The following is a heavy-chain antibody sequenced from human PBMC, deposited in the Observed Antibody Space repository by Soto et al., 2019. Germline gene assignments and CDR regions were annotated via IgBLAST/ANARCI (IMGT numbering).Heavy chain of an antibody. CDR3: AHRRINYAMDV. D-gene: IGHD2-15*01. Sequence: QITLKESGPTLVKPTQTLTLTCTFSGFSLSTSGVGVGWIRQPPGKALECLAVIYWDDNKRYSPSLKSRLTITTDTSKNQVVLTMTNMDPVDTATYYCAHRRINYAMDVWGQGTTVTVSS. J-gene: IGHJ6*02. CDR2: IYWDDNK. V-gene: IGHV2-5*02. CDR1: GFSLSTSGVG.